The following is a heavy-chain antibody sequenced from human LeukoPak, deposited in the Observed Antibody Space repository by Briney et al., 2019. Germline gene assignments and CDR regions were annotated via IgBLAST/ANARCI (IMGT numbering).Heavy chain of an antibody. J-gene: IGHJ3*02. V-gene: IGHV1-46*01. Sequence: GASVKVSCKASGYTFTSYYMHWVRQAPGQGLEWMGITNPSGGSTSYAQKFQGRVTMTRDMSTSTVYMELSSLRAEDTAVYYCACRAFGELLLGAFDIWGQGTMVTVSS. D-gene: IGHD3-10*01. CDR1: GYTFTSYY. CDR2: TNPSGGST. CDR3: ACRAFGELLLGAFDI.